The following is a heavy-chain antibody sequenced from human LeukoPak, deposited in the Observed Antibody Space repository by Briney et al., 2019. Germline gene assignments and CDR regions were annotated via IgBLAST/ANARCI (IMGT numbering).Heavy chain of an antibody. J-gene: IGHJ6*04. CDR1: GGSISSYF. D-gene: IGHD3-10*01. V-gene: IGHV4-59*01. Sequence: SETLSLTCTVSGGSISSYFWSWIRRPPGKGLEWIGCIYYSGSTNYNPSLKSRVTISVDTSKNQFSLNLSSVTAADTAVYYCARAGITLVRGVIIGGMDVWGKGTTVTVSS. CDR2: IYYSGST. CDR3: ARAGITLVRGVIIGGMDV.